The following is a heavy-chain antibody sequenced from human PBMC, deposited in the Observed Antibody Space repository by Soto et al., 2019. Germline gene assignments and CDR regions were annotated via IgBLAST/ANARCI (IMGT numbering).Heavy chain of an antibody. CDR2: IYYSGST. CDR3: ASMSLMTPFDY. CDR1: GGSISSGGYY. Sequence: PSETLSLTCTVSGGSISSGGYYWSWIRQHPGKGLEWIGYIYYSGSTYYNPSLKSRVTISVDTSKNQFSLKLSSVTAADTVVYYCASMSLMTPFDYWGQGTLVTVSS. J-gene: IGHJ4*02. D-gene: IGHD2-15*01. V-gene: IGHV4-31*03.